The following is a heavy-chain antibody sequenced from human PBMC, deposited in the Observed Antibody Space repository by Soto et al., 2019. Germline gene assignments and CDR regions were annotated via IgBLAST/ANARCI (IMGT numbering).Heavy chain of an antibody. CDR2: IIPIFGTA. CDR3: ARIPYRGSYGKAFDI. J-gene: IGHJ3*02. D-gene: IGHD1-26*01. CDR1: GGTFSSYA. V-gene: IGHV1-69*13. Sequence: SVKVSCKASGGTFSSYAISWVRPAPGQGLGRMGGIIPIFGTANYAQKFQGRVTITADESTSTAYMELSSLRSPARAGYSGARIPYRGSYGKAFDIWGQGIMVTVSS.